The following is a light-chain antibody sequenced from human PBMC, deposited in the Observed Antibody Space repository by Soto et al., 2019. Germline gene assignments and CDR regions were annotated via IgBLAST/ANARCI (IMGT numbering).Light chain of an antibody. CDR3: QQLNSFPNT. J-gene: IGKJ1*01. Sequence: DIQMTQSPSSVSASVGDRITITCRASQGISSYLAWYQHKPGKAPKLLIYAASSLQSGVPSRFSGSGSGTEFTLSISSLQPEDIATYYCQQLNSFPNTFGQGTKVDIK. CDR1: QGISSY. V-gene: IGKV1-12*01. CDR2: AAS.